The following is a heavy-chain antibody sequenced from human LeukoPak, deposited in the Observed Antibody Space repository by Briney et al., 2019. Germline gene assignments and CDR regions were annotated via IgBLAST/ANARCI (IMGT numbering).Heavy chain of an antibody. CDR1: GFMFHDYA. CDR3: ARGESRWLQLRSGYFDY. J-gene: IGHJ4*02. D-gene: IGHD5-24*01. Sequence: GGSLRLSCAAPGFMFHDYAIHWVRQAPGKGLEWVSLISGDGGSTFYADSVKGRFTISRDNAKNSLYLQMNSLRAEDTAVYYCARGESRWLQLRSGYFDYWGQGTLVTVSS. V-gene: IGHV3-43*02. CDR2: ISGDGGST.